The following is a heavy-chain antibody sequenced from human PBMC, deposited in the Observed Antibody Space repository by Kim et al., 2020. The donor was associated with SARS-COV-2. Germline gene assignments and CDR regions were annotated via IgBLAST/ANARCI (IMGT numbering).Heavy chain of an antibody. CDR3: ARGAYGDVSFDY. Sequence: TYGQTVQGMVIMTTDTSTNTAYMELSSLRSDDTAMYYCARGAYGDVSFDYWGQGTLVTVSS. V-gene: IGHV1-18*01. J-gene: IGHJ4*02. D-gene: IGHD4-17*01.